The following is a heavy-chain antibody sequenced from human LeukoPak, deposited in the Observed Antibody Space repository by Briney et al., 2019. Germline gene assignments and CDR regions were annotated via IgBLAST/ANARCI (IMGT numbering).Heavy chain of an antibody. CDR1: GFSLSTSGMC. CDR2: IDWDDDK. V-gene: IGHV2-70*11. CDR3: ARIVQQLPGYCYYGMDV. J-gene: IGHJ6*02. D-gene: IGHD6-13*01. Sequence: SGPALVKPTQTLTLTCTFSGFSLSTSGMCVSWIRQPPGKALEWLARIDWDDDKYYSTSLKTRLTISKDTSKNQVVLTMTNMDPVDTATYYCARIVQQLPGYCYYGMDVWGQGTTVTVSS.